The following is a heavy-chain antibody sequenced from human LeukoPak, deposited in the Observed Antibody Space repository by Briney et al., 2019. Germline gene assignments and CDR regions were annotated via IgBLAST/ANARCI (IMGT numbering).Heavy chain of an antibody. CDR1: GFTFSSSV. CDR3: AKDTSTRWYSSTPLPGDY. D-gene: IGHD6-13*01. CDR2: ISSSGGHT. Sequence: GGSLRLSCVGSGFTFSSSVMSWVRRAPGKGLEWVSGISSSGGHTDYTDPMRGRFSVSRDNSKNTLYLQMSSLRAEDTAIYYCAKDTSTRWYSSTPLPGDYWGQGTLVTVSS. V-gene: IGHV3-23*01. J-gene: IGHJ4*02.